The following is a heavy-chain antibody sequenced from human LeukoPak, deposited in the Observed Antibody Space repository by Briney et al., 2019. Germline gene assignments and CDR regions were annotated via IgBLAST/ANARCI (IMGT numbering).Heavy chain of an antibody. Sequence: GASVKVSCKASGYTFTSYGISWVRQATGQGLEWMGWMNPNSGNTGYAQKFQGRVTITRNTSISTAYMELSSLRSEDTAVYYCARGHSGYCSGGSCYSGNWFDPWGQGTLVTVSS. CDR1: GYTFTSYG. D-gene: IGHD2-15*01. V-gene: IGHV1-8*03. CDR2: MNPNSGNT. J-gene: IGHJ5*02. CDR3: ARGHSGYCSGGSCYSGNWFDP.